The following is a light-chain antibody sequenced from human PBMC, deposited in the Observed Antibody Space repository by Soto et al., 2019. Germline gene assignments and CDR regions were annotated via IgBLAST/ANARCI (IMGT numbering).Light chain of an antibody. J-gene: IGLJ3*02. CDR3: LLSYSGDWV. CDR1: TGAVTSGHY. Sequence: QTVVTEEPSLTVSPGGTVTLTCGSSTGAVTSGHYPYWFQQKPGQAPTTLIYDISSKHSWTPARFSGSLLGGKAALTLSGAQPEDEAEYYCLLSYSGDWVFGGGTKVTVL. CDR2: DIS. V-gene: IGLV7-46*01.